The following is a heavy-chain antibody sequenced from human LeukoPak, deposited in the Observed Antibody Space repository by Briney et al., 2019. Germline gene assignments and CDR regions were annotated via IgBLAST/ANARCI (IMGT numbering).Heavy chain of an antibody. CDR3: ARYCGGDCYSYYFDY. J-gene: IGHJ4*02. Sequence: SQTLSLTCTVSGGSISSGSYYWSWIRQPAGKGLEWIGRIYTSGSSNYNPSLKSRVTISVDTSKNQFSLKLSSVTAADTAVYYCARYCGGDCYSYYFDYWGQGTLVTVPS. CDR1: GGSISSGSYY. V-gene: IGHV4-61*02. D-gene: IGHD2-21*02. CDR2: IYTSGSS.